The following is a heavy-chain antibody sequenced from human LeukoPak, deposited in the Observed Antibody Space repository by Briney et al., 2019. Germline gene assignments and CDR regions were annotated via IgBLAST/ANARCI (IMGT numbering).Heavy chain of an antibody. J-gene: IGHJ6*02. CDR1: GFTVSINY. V-gene: IGHV3-23*01. Sequence: GGSLRLSCAASGFTVSINYMSWVRQAPGKGLEWVSAISGSGGSTYYADSVKGRFTISRDNSKNTLYLQMNSLRAEDTAVYYCAKARDSYYYYYGMDVWGQGTTVTVSS. CDR2: ISGSGGST. CDR3: AKARDSYYYYYGMDV. D-gene: IGHD5-24*01.